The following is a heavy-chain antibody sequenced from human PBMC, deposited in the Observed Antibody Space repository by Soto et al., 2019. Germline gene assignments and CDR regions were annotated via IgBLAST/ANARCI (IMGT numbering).Heavy chain of an antibody. CDR3: AKDSYYYGSGSYYQLDY. CDR2: ISYDGSNK. Sequence: QVQLVESGGGVVQPGRSLRLSCAASGFTFSSYGMHWVRQAPGKGLEWVAVISYDGSNKYYADSVKGRFTISSDNSKNTLYLQMNSLRAEDTAVYYCAKDSYYYGSGSYYQLDYWGQGTLVTVSS. V-gene: IGHV3-30*18. CDR1: GFTFSSYG. D-gene: IGHD3-10*01. J-gene: IGHJ4*02.